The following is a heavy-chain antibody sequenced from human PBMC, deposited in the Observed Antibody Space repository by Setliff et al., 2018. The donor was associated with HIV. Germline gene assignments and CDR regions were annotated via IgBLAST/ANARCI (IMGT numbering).Heavy chain of an antibody. Sequence: GGSLRLSCTASGFTFGDYAMSWVRQAPGKGLEWVANIKQDGSEKFYVDSVKGRFTISRDNAKNSLYLQMNSLRAEDTAVYYCVPHYHVEWGQGTLVTVSS. CDR3: VPHYHVE. J-gene: IGHJ4*02. CDR1: GFTFGDYA. V-gene: IGHV3-7*01. D-gene: IGHD3-10*01. CDR2: IKQDGSEK.